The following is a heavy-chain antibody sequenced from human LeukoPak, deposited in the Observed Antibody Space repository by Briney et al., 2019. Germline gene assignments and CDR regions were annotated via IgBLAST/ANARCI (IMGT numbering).Heavy chain of an antibody. D-gene: IGHD3-16*01. Sequence: SETLSLTCAVYGASFSDDYWSWIRQPPGEGLQWIGEINPSGSTNYNPSLKSRVTISVDTSENQFSLKVTSVTAADAAVYYCASGASLDYWGQGILVTVSS. CDR1: GASFSDDY. CDR3: ASGASLDY. V-gene: IGHV4-34*01. J-gene: IGHJ4*02. CDR2: INPSGST.